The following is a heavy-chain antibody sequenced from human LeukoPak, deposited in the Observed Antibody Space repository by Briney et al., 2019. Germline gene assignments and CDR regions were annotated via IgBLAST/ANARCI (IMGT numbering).Heavy chain of an antibody. Sequence: ASVKVSCKASGYTFTSYGISWVRQAPGQGLEWMGWISAYNGNTNYAQKLQGRVTMTIDTSTSTAYMELSSLRSEDTAVYYCARGEPCGGDCYSAPGGYWGQGTLVTVSS. J-gene: IGHJ4*02. V-gene: IGHV1-18*01. CDR3: ARGEPCGGDCYSAPGGY. CDR1: GYTFTSYG. D-gene: IGHD2-21*02. CDR2: ISAYNGNT.